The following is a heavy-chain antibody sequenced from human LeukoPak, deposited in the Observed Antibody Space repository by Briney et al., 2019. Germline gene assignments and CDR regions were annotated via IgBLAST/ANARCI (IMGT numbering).Heavy chain of an antibody. D-gene: IGHD1-1*01. CDR3: ARDGRGSTRIFDY. CDR2: ISSSSSYI. Sequence: GGSLRLSCAASGFTFSSYSMNWVRQAPGKGLEWVSCISSSSSYIYYANSVKGRFTISRDNAKSSLYLQMNSLRAEDAAVYYCARDGRGSTRIFDYWGQGTLVTVSS. CDR1: GFTFSSYS. V-gene: IGHV3-21*01. J-gene: IGHJ4*02.